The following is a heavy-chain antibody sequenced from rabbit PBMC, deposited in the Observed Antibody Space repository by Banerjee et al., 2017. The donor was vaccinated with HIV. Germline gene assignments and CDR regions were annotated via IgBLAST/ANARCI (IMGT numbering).Heavy chain of an antibody. CDR2: IYTGDGNT. Sequence: QSLEESGGDLVKPGASLTLTCKTSGFTLINYWICWVRQAPGKGLEWIACIYTGDGNTHYASWAKGRFTISKTSSTVDLKMTSLTAADTATYFCARDLAGVIGWNFDLWGQGTL. V-gene: IGHV1S40*01. CDR3: ARDLAGVIGWNFDL. D-gene: IGHD4-1*01. J-gene: IGHJ4*01. CDR1: GFTLINYW.